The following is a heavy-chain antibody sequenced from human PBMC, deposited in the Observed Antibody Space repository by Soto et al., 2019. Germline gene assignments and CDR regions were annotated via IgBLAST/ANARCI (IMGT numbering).Heavy chain of an antibody. D-gene: IGHD3-10*01. CDR2: VSPPFRTS. CDR1: GVSFNNNG. CDR3: ARVLYYGSGSYSPYGMDV. V-gene: IGHV1-69*01. Sequence: QVQLVQSGAEVKKPGSSVKVSCKTSGVSFNNNGIGWVRQAPGHGLEWMGGVSPPFRTSNYARKFQGRISITADASTSTVNMELSSLTSENTAQYYCARVLYYGSGSYSPYGMDVGGQGTTVTVSS. J-gene: IGHJ6*02.